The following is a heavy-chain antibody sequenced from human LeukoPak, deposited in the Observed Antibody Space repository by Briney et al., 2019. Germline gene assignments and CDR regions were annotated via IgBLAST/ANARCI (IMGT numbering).Heavy chain of an antibody. Sequence: QPGGSLRLSCAASGFTFSNYAMGGVRQAPGEGLEWVSTIRDSGAYGFYADSGKGRFTISRDNSNNRVYLQMHNLRAEHTPEYYCAKRARYNSARATHFDSWAQRPQVTVSS. CDR1: GFTFSNYA. V-gene: IGHV3-23*01. J-gene: IGHJ4*02. CDR3: AKRARYNSARATHFDS. CDR2: IRDSGAYG. D-gene: IGHD6-19*01.